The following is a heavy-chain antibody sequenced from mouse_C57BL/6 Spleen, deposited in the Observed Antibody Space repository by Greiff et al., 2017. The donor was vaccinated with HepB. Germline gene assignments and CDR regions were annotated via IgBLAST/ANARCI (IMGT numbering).Heavy chain of an antibody. V-gene: IGHV5-6*01. CDR1: GFTFSSDG. D-gene: IGHD1-1*01. J-gene: IGHJ3*01. CDR2: ISSGGSYT. CDR3: ARDGVTTGEPAWFAY. Sequence: EVQLVESGGDLVKPGGSLKLSCAASGFTFSSDGMSWVRQTPDKRLEWVATISSGGSYTYYPDSVKGRFTISRDNAKNTLYLQMSSLKSEDTAMYYCARDGVTTGEPAWFAYWGQGTLVTVSA.